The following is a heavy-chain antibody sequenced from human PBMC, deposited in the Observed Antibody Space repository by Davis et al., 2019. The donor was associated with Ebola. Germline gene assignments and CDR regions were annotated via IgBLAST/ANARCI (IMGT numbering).Heavy chain of an antibody. D-gene: IGHD5/OR15-5a*01. V-gene: IGHV3-21*01. J-gene: IGHJ4*02. CDR1: GFTFSSYS. Sequence: GESLKISCAAPGFTFSSYSMNWVRQAPGKGLEWVSSISSSSSYIYYADSVKGRFAIFRDNAKNTLYLQMNSLRAEDTAVYYCARQHDPSTPAPGFWGQGTLVTVSS. CDR2: ISSSSSYI. CDR3: ARQHDPSTPAPGF.